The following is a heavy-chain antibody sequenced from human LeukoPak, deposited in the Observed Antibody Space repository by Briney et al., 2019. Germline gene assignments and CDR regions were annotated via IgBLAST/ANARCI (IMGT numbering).Heavy chain of an antibody. J-gene: IGHJ3*02. CDR3: ARPTTMAKGAFDI. D-gene: IGHD5-24*01. CDR2: ITSSSSNI. CDR1: GFTFSSYS. V-gene: IGHV3-48*04. Sequence: PGGSLRLSCVASGFTFSSYSINWVRQAPGKGLGWLSYITSSSSNIYYADSVKGRFTISRDNAKNSLYLQMNSLRAEDTAVYYCARPTTMAKGAFDIWGQGTMVTVSS.